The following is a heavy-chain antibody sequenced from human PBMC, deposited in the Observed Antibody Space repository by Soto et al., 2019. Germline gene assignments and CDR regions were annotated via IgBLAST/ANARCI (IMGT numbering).Heavy chain of an antibody. Sequence: SETLSLTCTVSGGSISSSSYYWGWIRQPPGKGLEWIGSIYYSGSTYYNPSLKSRVTISVDTSKNQFSLKLSSVTAADTAVYYCASRRGYCTNGVCDRGDYYYYGMDVWGQGTTVTVS. V-gene: IGHV4-39*01. CDR2: IYYSGST. D-gene: IGHD2-8*01. CDR3: ASRRGYCTNGVCDRGDYYYYGMDV. CDR1: GGSISSSSYY. J-gene: IGHJ6*02.